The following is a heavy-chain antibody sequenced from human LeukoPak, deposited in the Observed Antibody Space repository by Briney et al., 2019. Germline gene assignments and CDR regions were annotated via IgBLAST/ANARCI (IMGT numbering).Heavy chain of an antibody. CDR3: ARDPHSGYGSSGGFDS. V-gene: IGHV3-21*01. Sequence: GGSLRLSCAASGFIFSSYSVNWVRQAPGKGLEWVSFISSSSTYIYYADSVKGRFTISRDNAKSSLDLQMNSLRPEDTAVYYCARDPHSGYGSSGGFDSWSQGTLVTVSA. CDR1: GFIFSSYS. CDR2: ISSSSTYI. D-gene: IGHD3-22*01. J-gene: IGHJ4*02.